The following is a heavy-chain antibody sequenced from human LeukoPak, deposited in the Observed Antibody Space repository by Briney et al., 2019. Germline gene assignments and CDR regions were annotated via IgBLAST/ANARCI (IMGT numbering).Heavy chain of an antibody. CDR2: ISGSGGST. CDR3: AKDIAAAGTHDAFDI. Sequence: GGSLRLSCAASGFTFSSYAMSWVRQAPGKGLKWVSAISGSGGSTYYADSVKGRFTISRDNSKNTLYLQMNSLRAEDTAVYYCAKDIAAAGTHDAFDIWGQGTMVTVSS. J-gene: IGHJ3*02. CDR1: GFTFSSYA. V-gene: IGHV3-23*01. D-gene: IGHD6-13*01.